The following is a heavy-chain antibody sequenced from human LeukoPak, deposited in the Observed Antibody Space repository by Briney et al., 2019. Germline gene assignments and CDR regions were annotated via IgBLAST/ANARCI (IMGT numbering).Heavy chain of an antibody. CDR3: ARHVLVGYWFHH. CDR2: IRSSGST. D-gene: IGHD6-6*01. V-gene: IGHV4-39*01. Sequence: SETLCHTRAVSGASITSSTTYCGCIRQPPGKGLEWIGSIRSSGSTYYNPFLKSPVTIFIDTSKNQFSQNLSSVTAADTAVYYCARHVLVGYWFHHWGQG. CDR1: GASITSSTTY. J-gene: IGHJ5*02.